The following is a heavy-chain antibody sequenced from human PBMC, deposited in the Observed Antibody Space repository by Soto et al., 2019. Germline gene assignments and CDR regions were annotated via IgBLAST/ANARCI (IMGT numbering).Heavy chain of an antibody. V-gene: IGHV3-23*01. CDR2: ISGSGGST. J-gene: IGHJ5*02. CDR3: AKDIEGTMVRGKSHNWFDP. CDR1: GFTFSNFA. D-gene: IGHD3-10*01. Sequence: GGSLRLSCAASGFTFSNFALSWVRQAPGKGLEWVSAISGSGGSTYYADSVKGRFTISRDNSKNTLYLQMNSLRAEDTAVYYCAKDIEGTMVRGKSHNWFDPWGQGTLVTVSS.